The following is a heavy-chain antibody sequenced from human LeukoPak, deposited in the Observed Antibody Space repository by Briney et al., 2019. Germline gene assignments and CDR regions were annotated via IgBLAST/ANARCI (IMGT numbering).Heavy chain of an antibody. Sequence: SVKVSCKASGGTFSSYAISWVRQAPGQGLEWMGGIIPIFGTANYAQKFQGRVTITADESTSTAYMELSSLRSEDTAVYYCASGEGDFWSGYPLAVDVWGKGTTVTVSS. CDR1: GGTFSSYA. J-gene: IGHJ6*04. V-gene: IGHV1-69*13. CDR3: ASGEGDFWSGYPLAVDV. CDR2: IIPIFGTA. D-gene: IGHD3-3*01.